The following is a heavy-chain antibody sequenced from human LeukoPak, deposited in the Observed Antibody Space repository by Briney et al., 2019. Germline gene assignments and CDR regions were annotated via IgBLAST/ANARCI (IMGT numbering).Heavy chain of an antibody. CDR3: ARDFSSWYERPHTGFDY. CDR2: IIPIFGTA. J-gene: IGHJ4*02. CDR1: GGTFSSYA. V-gene: IGHV1-69*13. D-gene: IGHD6-13*01. Sequence: SVRVSCKASGGTFSSYAISWVRQAPGQGLEWMGGIIPIFGTANYAQKFQGRVTITADESTSTAYMELSSLRSEDTAVYYCARDFSSWYERPHTGFDYWGQGTLVTVSS.